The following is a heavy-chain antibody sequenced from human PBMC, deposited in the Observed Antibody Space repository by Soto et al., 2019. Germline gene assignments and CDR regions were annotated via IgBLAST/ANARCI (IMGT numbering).Heavy chain of an antibody. Sequence: QVQLVQSGPEVKKPGSSLKVSCKSYGDSFSRFAVSWVRQAPGEGLEWMGGIIPVTGTANYIDKFRGRLTITAVESSSTVYMELSSLRSEDTAVYYCARLGLDLDFDHWGQGTLVTVSS. CDR1: GDSFSRFA. CDR2: IIPVTGTA. V-gene: IGHV1-69*01. J-gene: IGHJ4*02. CDR3: ARLGLDLDFDH.